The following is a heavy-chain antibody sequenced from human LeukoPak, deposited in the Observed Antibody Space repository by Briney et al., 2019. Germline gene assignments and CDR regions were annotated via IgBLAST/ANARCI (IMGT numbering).Heavy chain of an antibody. J-gene: IGHJ1*01. CDR3: ATAFISGSYHGPEYFQH. V-gene: IGHV1-24*01. D-gene: IGHD1-26*01. CDR2: FDPEDGET. Sequence: TSVKVSCKVSGYTLTDLSMHWVRQAPGKGLEWMGDFDPEDGETIYAQKFQGRVTMTEDTSTDTAYMELSSLRSEDTAVYYCATAFISGSYHGPEYFQHWGQGTLVTVSS. CDR1: GYTLTDLS.